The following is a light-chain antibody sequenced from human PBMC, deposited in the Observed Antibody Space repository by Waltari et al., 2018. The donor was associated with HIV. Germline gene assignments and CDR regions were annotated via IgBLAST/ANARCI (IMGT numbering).Light chain of an antibody. CDR3: AAWDDTLSSYV. Sequence: QSVLTQPPSASGTPGQRVTISCSGSNSNIGGKDVYWFQHLPGTAPKLLIYRTNQRRSGVPDRFAGSKSGTSASRAISGLRSDDDADYYCAAWDDTLSSYVFGTGTTVTV. CDR1: NSNIGGKD. J-gene: IGLJ1*01. CDR2: RTN. V-gene: IGLV1-47*01.